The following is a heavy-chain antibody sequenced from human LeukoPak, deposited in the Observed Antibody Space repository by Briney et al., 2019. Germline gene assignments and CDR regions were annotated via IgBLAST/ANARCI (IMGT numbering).Heavy chain of an antibody. Sequence: GASVKVSCKASGYTFTGYYMHWVRQAPGQGLEWMGWINPNSGGTNYAQKFQGRVTMTRDTPISTAYMELSRLRSDDTAVYYCARDLWYDSRFDYWGQGTLVTVSS. CDR1: GYTFTGYY. CDR2: INPNSGGT. D-gene: IGHD3-22*01. CDR3: ARDLWYDSRFDY. J-gene: IGHJ4*02. V-gene: IGHV1-2*02.